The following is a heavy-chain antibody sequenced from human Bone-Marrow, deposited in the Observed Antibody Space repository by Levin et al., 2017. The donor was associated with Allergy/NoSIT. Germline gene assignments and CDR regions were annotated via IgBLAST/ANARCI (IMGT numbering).Heavy chain of an antibody. Sequence: GESLKISCAVSGFTVSYNYMSWVRQAPGKGLEWVSLIYSGGTTDYADSVKGRFTISRDNSKNTLSLQMNSLTADDTAVYYCAGGPRRSYWGQGTRVTVSS. CDR2: IYSGGTT. CDR1: GFTVSYNY. J-gene: IGHJ4*02. CDR3: AGGPRRSY. D-gene: IGHD3-16*01. V-gene: IGHV3-53*01.